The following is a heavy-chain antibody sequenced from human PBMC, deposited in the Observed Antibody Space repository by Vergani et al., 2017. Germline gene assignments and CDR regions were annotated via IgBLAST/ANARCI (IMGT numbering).Heavy chain of an antibody. CDR3: ARSRITMIVVVPSYFDY. CDR2: IYTSGST. J-gene: IGHJ4*02. D-gene: IGHD3-22*01. V-gene: IGHV4-4*07. CDR1: GGSISSYY. Sequence: QVQLPESGPGLVKPSETLSLTCTVSGGSISSYYWRWIRQPAGKGLEWMGRIYTSGSTNYNPSLKSLVTMSVDTSKNQCSLKLRSVPAADTDVYYCARSRITMIVVVPSYFDYWGQGTLVTVSS.